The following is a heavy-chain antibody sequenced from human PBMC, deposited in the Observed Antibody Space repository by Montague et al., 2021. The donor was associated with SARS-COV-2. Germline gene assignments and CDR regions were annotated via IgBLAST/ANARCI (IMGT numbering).Heavy chain of an antibody. D-gene: IGHD6-13*01. V-gene: IGHV4-61*02. CDR2: GST. J-gene: IGHJ5*02. Sequence: GSTKYNPSIKSRVKISVDTSKNQFSLQVSSVTAADTAVYYCARDLSSRWSYWFEPWRQVTLCTFSS. CDR3: ARDLSSRWSYWFEP.